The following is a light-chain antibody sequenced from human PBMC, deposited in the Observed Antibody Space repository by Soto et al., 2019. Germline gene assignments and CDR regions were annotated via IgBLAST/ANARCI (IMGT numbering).Light chain of an antibody. CDR1: QSISSW. Sequence: DIQMTQSPSTLSASVGDRVTITCRASQSISSWLAWYRQKPGKAPKLLIYDVSNLESGVPSRFSGSGSGTEFTLTISSLQPDDFATYYCQQYNSYSWTFGQGTKVEIK. CDR3: QQYNSYSWT. V-gene: IGKV1-5*01. CDR2: DVS. J-gene: IGKJ1*01.